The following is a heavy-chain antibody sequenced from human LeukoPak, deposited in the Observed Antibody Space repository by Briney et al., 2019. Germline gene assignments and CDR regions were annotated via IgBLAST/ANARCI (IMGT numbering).Heavy chain of an antibody. CDR3: TTDPHYITMVRGVISFDY. V-gene: IGHV3-15*01. J-gene: IGHJ4*02. D-gene: IGHD3-10*01. CDR2: IKSKTDGGTT. Sequence: GGSLRLSCAASGFTFSNAWMSWVRQAPGKGLEWVGRIKSKTDGGTTDYAAPVKGRFTISRDDSKNTLYLQMNSLKTEDTAVYYCTTDPHYITMVRGVISFDYWGQGTLVTVSS. CDR1: GFTFSNAW.